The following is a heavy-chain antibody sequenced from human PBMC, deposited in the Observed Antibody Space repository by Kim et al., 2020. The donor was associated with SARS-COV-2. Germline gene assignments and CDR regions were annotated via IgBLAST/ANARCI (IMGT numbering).Heavy chain of an antibody. D-gene: IGHD6-13*01. CDR3: ARARVPAAIPSIAAAGTQSYYYYYYMDV. CDR1: GYTFTGYY. V-gene: IGHV1-2*02. Sequence: ASVKVSCKASGYTFTGYYMHWVRQAPGQGLEWMGWINPNSGGTNYAQKFQGRVTMTRDTSISTAYMELSRLRSDDTAVYYCARARVPAAIPSIAAAGTQSYYYYYYMDVWGKGTTVTVSS. CDR2: INPNSGGT. J-gene: IGHJ6*03.